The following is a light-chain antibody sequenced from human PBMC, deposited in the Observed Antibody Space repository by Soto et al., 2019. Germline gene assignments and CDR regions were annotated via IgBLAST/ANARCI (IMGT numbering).Light chain of an antibody. Sequence: QSVLTQPPSVSGAPGQRVAISCTGSSSNIGTTFDVHWYQQLPGKSPKLLIYANNNRPSGVPDRFAGSKSGTSASLAISGLQAEDEADYYCQSYDSSLSGVVFGGGTKLTVL. CDR1: SSNIGTTFD. CDR2: ANN. V-gene: IGLV1-40*01. J-gene: IGLJ2*01. CDR3: QSYDSSLSGVV.